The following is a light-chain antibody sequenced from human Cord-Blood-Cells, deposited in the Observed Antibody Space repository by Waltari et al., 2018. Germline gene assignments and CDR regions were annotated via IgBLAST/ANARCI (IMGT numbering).Light chain of an antibody. Sequence: DIVMTQSPDSLAVSLGERATSNCKSSQSVLYSSNNTNYLAWYQQKPGQPPKLLIYWAATRESGVPDRFSGSGSGTDFTLTISSLQAEDVAVYYCQQYYSTPYTFGQGTKLEIK. CDR3: QQYYSTPYT. CDR2: WAA. V-gene: IGKV4-1*01. CDR1: QSVLYSSNNTNY. J-gene: IGKJ2*01.